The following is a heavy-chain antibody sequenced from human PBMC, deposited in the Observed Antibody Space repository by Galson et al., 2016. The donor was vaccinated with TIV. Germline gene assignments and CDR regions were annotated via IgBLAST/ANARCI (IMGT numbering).Heavy chain of an antibody. Sequence: VKVSCKVSGYNFTDYYLHWMQQAPGKGFEWMGHVDPADGQTKYAPKFQGRVTMSADTSTGTAYMDLTSLRFEDTAIYFCTTVRLRGSGGMDVWGQGTTVIDSS. CDR1: GYNFTDYY. J-gene: IGHJ6*02. V-gene: IGHV1-69-2*01. CDR3: TTVRLRGSGGMDV. D-gene: IGHD2-8*01. CDR2: VDPADGQT.